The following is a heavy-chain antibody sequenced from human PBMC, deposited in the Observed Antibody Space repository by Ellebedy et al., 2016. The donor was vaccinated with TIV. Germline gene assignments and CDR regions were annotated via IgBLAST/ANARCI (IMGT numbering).Heavy chain of an antibody. CDR2: IRAQANGGTT. D-gene: IGHD6-13*01. Sequence: GESLKISCAASGFTFSSYTMNWVRQAPGKGLEWVSFIRAQANGGTTEYAASLQGRFIVAREDSKNSLYLQMKSLIPGDTAVYFCARASGVSWSPHYDLWGQGTLVTVSS. CDR1: GFTFSSYT. V-gene: IGHV3-71*01. J-gene: IGHJ5*02. CDR3: ARASGVSWSPHYDL.